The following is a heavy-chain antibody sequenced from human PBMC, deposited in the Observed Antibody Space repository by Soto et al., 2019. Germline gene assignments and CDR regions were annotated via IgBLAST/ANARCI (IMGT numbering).Heavy chain of an antibody. Sequence: LFLRYTVSGGSISRNCDYGGWIRKPPGKGLEWIGNIYYSGGTYYNPSLKSRVTISVDTSKNQFSLKLSSVTAADTAVYYFAVAGPNYYYYYGMDVWGQGTTVTVSS. D-gene: IGHD6-19*01. CDR2: IYYSGGT. J-gene: IGHJ6*02. CDR3: AVAGPNYYYYYGMDV. V-gene: IGHV4-39*01. CDR1: GGSISRNCDY.